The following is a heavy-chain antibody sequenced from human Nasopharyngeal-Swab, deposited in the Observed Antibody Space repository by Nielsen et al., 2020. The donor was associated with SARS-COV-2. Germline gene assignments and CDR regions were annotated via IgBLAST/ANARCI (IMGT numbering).Heavy chain of an antibody. J-gene: IGHJ4*02. CDR2: IYYSGST. Sequence: RQAPGKGLEWIGYIYYSGSTNYNPSLKSRVTISVDTSKNQFSLKLSSVTAADTAVYYCARGSSDYVPYFDYWGQGTLVTVSS. D-gene: IGHD4-17*01. V-gene: IGHV4-59*12. CDR3: ARGSSDYVPYFDY.